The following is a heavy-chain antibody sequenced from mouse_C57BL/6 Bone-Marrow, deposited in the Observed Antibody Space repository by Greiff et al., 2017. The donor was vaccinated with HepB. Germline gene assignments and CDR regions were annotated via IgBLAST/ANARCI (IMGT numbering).Heavy chain of an antibody. D-gene: IGHD1-1*01. J-gene: IGHJ2*01. Sequence: VQRVESGAELARPGASVKLSCKASGYTFTSYGISWVKQRTGQGLEWIGEIYPRSGNTYYNEKFKGKATLTADKSSSTAYMELRSLTSEDSAVYFCAYYGSRWGDFDYWGQGTTLTVSS. CDR2: IYPRSGNT. CDR3: AYYGSRWGDFDY. V-gene: IGHV1-81*01. CDR1: GYTFTSYG.